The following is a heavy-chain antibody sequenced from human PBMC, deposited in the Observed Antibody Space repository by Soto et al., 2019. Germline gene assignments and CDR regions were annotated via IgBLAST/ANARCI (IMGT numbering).Heavy chain of an antibody. CDR2: IDPSDSYT. CDR1: GYSFTRYW. J-gene: IGHJ6*02. CDR3: ARHPSITMVRGVVYYYGMDV. V-gene: IGHV5-10-1*01. D-gene: IGHD3-10*01. Sequence: GESLKISCKGSGYSFTRYWISCVRQMPGKGLEWMGRIDPSDSYTNYSPSFQGHVTISADKSISTAYLQWSSLKASDTAMYYCARHPSITMVRGVVYYYGMDVWGQGTTVTVSS.